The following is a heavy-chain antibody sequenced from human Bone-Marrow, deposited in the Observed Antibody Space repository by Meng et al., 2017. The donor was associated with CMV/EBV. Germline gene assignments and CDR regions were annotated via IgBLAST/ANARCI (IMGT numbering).Heavy chain of an antibody. CDR3: ARGEATSFGVVITYYYFDY. V-gene: IGHV4-39*07. J-gene: IGHJ4*02. D-gene: IGHD3-3*01. Sequence: SETLSLTCTVSGGSISSSSYYWGWIRQPPGKGLEWIGSIYHSGSTYYNPSLTSRVTISVDTSENQFSLKLSSVTAADTAVYYCARGEATSFGVVITYYYFDYWGQGTLVTVSS. CDR2: IYHSGST. CDR1: GGSISSSSYY.